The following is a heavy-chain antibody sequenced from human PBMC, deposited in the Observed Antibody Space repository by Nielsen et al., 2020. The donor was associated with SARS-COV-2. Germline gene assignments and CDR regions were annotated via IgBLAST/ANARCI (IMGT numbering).Heavy chain of an antibody. CDR1: GFSFDDDG. Sequence: GESLKISCAASGFSFDDDGMSWVRQVPGRGLEWVSGINWNGGRTGYADSVRGRFTISRDNAKNSLYLQMDTLRAEDTAVYYCARAPSYFEYWGQGTLVSVSS. V-gene: IGHV3-20*04. J-gene: IGHJ4*02. CDR3: ARAPSYFEY. CDR2: INWNGGRT.